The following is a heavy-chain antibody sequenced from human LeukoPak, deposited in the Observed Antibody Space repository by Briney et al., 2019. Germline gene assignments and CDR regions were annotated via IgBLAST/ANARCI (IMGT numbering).Heavy chain of an antibody. J-gene: IGHJ4*02. CDR2: VKGDGSEK. Sequence: GGSLRLSCAASGFTFSAYWMSWIRQAPGKGLEWVAHVKGDGSEKYSVDSVKGRFTISRDNAKSSLYLQMNSLRAEDTALYYCARGGFGYVYFDYWGQGSLVTVSS. CDR3: ARGGFGYVYFDY. D-gene: IGHD2-8*01. V-gene: IGHV3-7*01. CDR1: GFTFSAYW.